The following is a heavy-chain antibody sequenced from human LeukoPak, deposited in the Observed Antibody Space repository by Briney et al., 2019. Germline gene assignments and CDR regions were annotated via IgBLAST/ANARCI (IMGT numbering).Heavy chain of an antibody. CDR2: ISPSGST. J-gene: IGHJ4*02. Sequence: PSETLSLTCAVSGYSISSGYYWGWIRQPPGKGLEWIGSISPSGSTFYNPSLKSRDTISVDTSKNQFSLKLRSVTAADTAVYYCALSPLGAAGTWSGLFDYWGQGALVTVSS. CDR1: GYSISSGYY. V-gene: IGHV4-38-2*01. CDR3: ALSPLGAAGTWSGLFDY. D-gene: IGHD6-13*01.